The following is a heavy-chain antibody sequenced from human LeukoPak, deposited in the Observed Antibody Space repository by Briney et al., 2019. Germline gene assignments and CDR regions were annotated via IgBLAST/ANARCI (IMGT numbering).Heavy chain of an antibody. CDR2: IPYSGST. J-gene: IGHJ6*02. D-gene: IGHD3-10*01. CDR1: GGSISIYY. Sequence: PSETLSLTCTISGGSISIYYWSWIRQPPGKGLEWIGCIPYSGSTNYNPSLRSRVTISADTSKKQFSLKLRSVTAADTAVYYCARHTADYYYYGMDVWGQGTTVTVSS. V-gene: IGHV4-59*08. CDR3: ARHTADYYYYGMDV.